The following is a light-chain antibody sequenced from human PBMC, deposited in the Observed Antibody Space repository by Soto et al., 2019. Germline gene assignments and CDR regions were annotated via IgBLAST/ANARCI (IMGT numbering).Light chain of an antibody. CDR2: GAS. CDR1: QYVSVRF. Sequence: DIVMTQSPATLSVSPGEGATLSCRASQYVSVRFLAWYQQKPGQAPRLLIYGASDRATGIPDRFTGSGSGTDFTLTINRLEPEDFAVYFCQQYGSSPQTFGQGTKVDIK. V-gene: IGKV3-20*01. J-gene: IGKJ1*01. CDR3: QQYGSSPQT.